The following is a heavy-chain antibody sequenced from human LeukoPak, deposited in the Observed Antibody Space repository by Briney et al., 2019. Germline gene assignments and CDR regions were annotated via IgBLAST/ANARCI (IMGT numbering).Heavy chain of an antibody. CDR2: IYYSGNT. Sequence: SETLSLTCTVSGGSISSYYWSWIRQPPGKGLEWIGYIYYSGNTKYNPSLKSRVTISVDTSKNHFSLKLNSVTAADTAVYYCAGPYGAMGYWGQGTLVTVSS. D-gene: IGHD4/OR15-4a*01. J-gene: IGHJ4*02. CDR3: AGPYGAMGY. CDR1: GGSISSYY. V-gene: IGHV4-59*01.